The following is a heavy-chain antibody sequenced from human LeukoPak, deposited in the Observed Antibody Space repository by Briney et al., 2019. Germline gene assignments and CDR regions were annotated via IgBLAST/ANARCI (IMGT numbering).Heavy chain of an antibody. Sequence: ASVKVSCKASGYTFTSYGISWVRQAPGQGLEWMGWISAYNGNTNYAQKLQGRVTMTTDTSTSTAYMELRSLRSDDTAVYYCARGRLPGIAAAGTGWYFDLWGRGTLVTVSS. CDR3: ARGRLPGIAAAGTGWYFDL. D-gene: IGHD6-13*01. CDR2: ISAYNGNT. J-gene: IGHJ2*01. CDR1: GYTFTSYG. V-gene: IGHV1-18*01.